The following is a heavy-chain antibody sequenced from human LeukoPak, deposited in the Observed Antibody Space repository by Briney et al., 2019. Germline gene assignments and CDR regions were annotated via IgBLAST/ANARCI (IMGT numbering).Heavy chain of an antibody. CDR2: IKQDGSEK. V-gene: IGHV3-7*01. J-gene: IGHJ5*02. CDR1: GFTFSSYW. Sequence: GGSLRLSCAASGFTFSSYWMSWVRQAPGKGLEWVANIKQDGSEKYYVDSVKGRFTISRDNAKNSLYLQMNSLRAEDTAVYYCAREKEEYYYGSGSYNWFDPWGQGTLVTVSS. D-gene: IGHD3-10*01. CDR3: AREKEEYYYGSGSYNWFDP.